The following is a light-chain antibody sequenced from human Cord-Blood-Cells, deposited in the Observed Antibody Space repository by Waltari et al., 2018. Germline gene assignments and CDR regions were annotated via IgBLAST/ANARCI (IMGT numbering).Light chain of an antibody. CDR1: QSISSW. CDR3: QQYNSYST. CDR2: KAS. Sequence: DIQMTQSPSTLSASVGARVTITCRASQSISSWLAWYQQKPGKAPKLLIYKASSLESGVPSRFSGRGSGTEFTLTISSLQPDDFATYYCQQYNSYSTFGQGTKVEIK. J-gene: IGKJ1*01. V-gene: IGKV1-5*03.